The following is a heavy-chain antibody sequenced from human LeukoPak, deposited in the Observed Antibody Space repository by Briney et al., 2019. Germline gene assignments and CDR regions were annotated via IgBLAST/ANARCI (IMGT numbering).Heavy chain of an antibody. CDR3: ARASGSSSGGWVYYYYMDV. J-gene: IGHJ6*03. Sequence: PGGSLRLSCAASGFTFSDYYMSWIRQAPGKGLEWVSYISSSGSTIYYADSVKGRFTISRDNAKNSLYLQMNSLRADDTAVYYCARASGSSSGGWVYYYYMDVWGKGTTVTVSS. CDR2: ISSSGSTI. CDR1: GFTFSDYY. D-gene: IGHD6-6*01. V-gene: IGHV3-11*04.